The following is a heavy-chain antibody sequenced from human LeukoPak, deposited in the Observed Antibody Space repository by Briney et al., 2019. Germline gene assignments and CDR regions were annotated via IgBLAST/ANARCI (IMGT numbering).Heavy chain of an antibody. CDR2: VYYTGST. V-gene: IGHV4-59*08. J-gene: IGHJ3*02. CDR3: ARLGPEEMATGRAFDI. D-gene: IGHD5-24*01. Sequence: SETLSLTCTVSGGSINSFYWSWIRMRPGQGLERKWYVYYTGSTTYSPSLKIRGHISVSTSKNQFSLKLSSVTAADTSVYYCARLGPEEMATGRAFDIWGQGTMVTVSS. CDR1: GGSINSFY.